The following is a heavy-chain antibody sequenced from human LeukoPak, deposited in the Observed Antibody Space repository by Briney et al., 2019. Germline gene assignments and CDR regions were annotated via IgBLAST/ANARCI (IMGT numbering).Heavy chain of an antibody. D-gene: IGHD6-13*01. J-gene: IGHJ4*02. Sequence: GGSLRLSCAASGFTFSSYWMHWVRQAPGKGLVWVSRINSDGSITSYVDSVKGRFTISRDNAKNTLYLQMNSLRAEDTAVYYCARGRGESSSWYEDYWGQGILVTVSS. CDR3: ARGRGESSSWYEDY. V-gene: IGHV3-74*01. CDR1: GFTFSSYW. CDR2: INSDGSIT.